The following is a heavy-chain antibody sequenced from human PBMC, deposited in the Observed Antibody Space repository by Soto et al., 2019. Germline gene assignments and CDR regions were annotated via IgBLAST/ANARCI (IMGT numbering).Heavy chain of an antibody. Sequence: QVQLVQSGAEVKKPGSSVKVSCKASGGTLSSYTFSWVRQAPGQGLEWMGRIIPNLGITNYAQKFQGRIKIIVDKSTSTAYMELSSLRSEDTAVYYCARDKGYCSGASCPDFDYWGQGTLVTVSS. D-gene: IGHD2-15*01. CDR2: IIPNLGIT. J-gene: IGHJ4*02. CDR1: GGTLSSYT. CDR3: ARDKGYCSGASCPDFDY. V-gene: IGHV1-69*08.